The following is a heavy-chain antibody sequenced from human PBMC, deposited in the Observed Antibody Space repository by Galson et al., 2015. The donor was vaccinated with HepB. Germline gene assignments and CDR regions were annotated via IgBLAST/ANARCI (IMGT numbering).Heavy chain of an antibody. J-gene: IGHJ4*02. Sequence: SLRLYCADSGFTFGDYAMSWVRQAPGKGLEWVGFIRSKAYGGTTEYAASVKGRFTISRDDSKSIAYLQMNSLKTEDTAVYYCTRNDELEQQLVAGSNWGQGTLVTVSS. CDR3: TRNDELEQQLVAGSN. V-gene: IGHV3-49*04. D-gene: IGHD6-13*01. CDR2: IRSKAYGGTT. CDR1: GFTFGDYA.